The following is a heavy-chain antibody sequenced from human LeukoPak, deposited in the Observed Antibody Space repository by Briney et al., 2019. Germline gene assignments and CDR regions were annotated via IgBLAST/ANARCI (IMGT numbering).Heavy chain of an antibody. J-gene: IGHJ3*02. V-gene: IGHV3-30-3*01. CDR2: ISYDGSNK. Sequence: GGSLRLSCAASGFTFSSYAMHSVRQAPGKGLEWVAVISYDGSNKYYADSVNGRFTISRDNSKNTLYLQMNSLRAEDTAVYYCARGRFGELYDAFDIWGQGTMVTVSS. CDR1: GFTFSSYA. CDR3: ARGRFGELYDAFDI. D-gene: IGHD3-10*01.